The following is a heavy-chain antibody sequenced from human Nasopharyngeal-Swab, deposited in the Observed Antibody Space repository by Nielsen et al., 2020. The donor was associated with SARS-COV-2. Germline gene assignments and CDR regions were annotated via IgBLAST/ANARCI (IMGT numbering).Heavy chain of an antibody. J-gene: IGHJ4*02. Sequence: SETLSLTCTVSGGSISSSSYYWGWIRQPPGKGLEWIGSIYYSGSTNYNPSLKSRVTISVDTSKNQFSLKLSSVTAADTAVYYCARMGLDYIWGSYLNVFDYWGQGTLVTVSS. V-gene: IGHV4-39*07. CDR2: IYYSGST. D-gene: IGHD3-16*02. CDR1: GGSISSSSYY. CDR3: ARMGLDYIWGSYLNVFDY.